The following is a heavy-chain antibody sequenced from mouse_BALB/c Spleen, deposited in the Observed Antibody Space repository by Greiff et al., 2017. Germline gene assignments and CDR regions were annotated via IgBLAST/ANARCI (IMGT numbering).Heavy chain of an antibody. V-gene: IGHV5-9-4*01. CDR1: GFTFSSYA. Sequence: EVQGVESGGGLVKPGGSLKLSCAASGFTFSSYAMSWVRQSPEKRLEWVAEISSGGSYTYYPDTVTGRFTISRDNAKNTLYLEMSSLRSEDTAMYYCARERGLQPFMDYWGQGTSVTVSS. CDR3: ARERGLQPFMDY. CDR2: ISSGGSYT. J-gene: IGHJ4*01. D-gene: IGHD2-2*01.